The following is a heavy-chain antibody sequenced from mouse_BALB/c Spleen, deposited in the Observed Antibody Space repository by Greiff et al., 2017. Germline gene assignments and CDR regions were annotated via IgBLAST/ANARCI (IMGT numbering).Heavy chain of an antibody. CDR2: INSNGGST. Sequence: EVQVVESGGGLVQPGGSLKLSCAASGFTFSSYGMSWVRQTPDKRLELVATINSNGGSTYYPDSVKGRFTISRDNAKNTLYLQMSSLKSEDTAMYYCARDRAVVAPMDYWGQGTSVTVSS. J-gene: IGHJ4*01. CDR1: GFTFSSYG. V-gene: IGHV5-6-3*01. D-gene: IGHD1-1*01. CDR3: ARDRAVVAPMDY.